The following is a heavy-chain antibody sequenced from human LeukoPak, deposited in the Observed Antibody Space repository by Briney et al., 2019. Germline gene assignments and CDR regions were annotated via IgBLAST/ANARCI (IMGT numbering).Heavy chain of an antibody. CDR1: GFTFSSYA. CDR3: ARGAVAGDR. CDR2: ISYDGSNK. J-gene: IGHJ5*02. D-gene: IGHD6-19*01. Sequence: GRSLRLSCAASGFTFSSYAMHWVRQAPGKGLEWVAVISYDGSNKYYADSVKGRFTISRDNSKNTLYLQMSSLRAEDTAVYYCARGAVAGDRWGQGTLVTVSS. V-gene: IGHV3-30*15.